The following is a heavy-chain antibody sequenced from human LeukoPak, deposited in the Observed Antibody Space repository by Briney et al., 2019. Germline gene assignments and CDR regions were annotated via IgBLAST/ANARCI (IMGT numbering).Heavy chain of an antibody. CDR3: ARHGITIIGVVIPYGMDV. CDR1: GYRFTSYW. D-gene: IGHD3-3*01. Sequence: GESLKISCKGSGYRFTSYWIGWVRQMPGKGLEWMGIIYPGDSDTRYSPSFQGQVTISADKSISTAYLQWSSLKASDTAMYYCARHGITIIGVVIPYGMDVWGQGTTVTVSS. CDR2: IYPGDSDT. J-gene: IGHJ6*02. V-gene: IGHV5-51*01.